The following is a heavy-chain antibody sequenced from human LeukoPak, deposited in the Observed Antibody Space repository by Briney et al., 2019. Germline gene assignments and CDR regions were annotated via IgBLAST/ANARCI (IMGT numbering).Heavy chain of an antibody. D-gene: IGHD5-12*01. CDR1: GFTFSNYW. V-gene: IGHV3-7*01. Sequence: GGSLRLSCEGSGFTFSNYWMTWVRQAPGKGLEWVANIKPNGIEKHYADSVEGRFTISRDNSKNTLYLQMNSLRAEDTAVYYCGSGYDCVDYWGQGTLVTVSS. CDR3: GSGYDCVDY. CDR2: IKPNGIEK. J-gene: IGHJ4*02.